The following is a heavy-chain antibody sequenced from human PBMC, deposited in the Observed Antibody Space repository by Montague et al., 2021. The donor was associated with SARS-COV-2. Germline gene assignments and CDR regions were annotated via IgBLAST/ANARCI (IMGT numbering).Heavy chain of an antibody. J-gene: IGHJ4*02. CDR3: ARMYVPAHGTSAASYSDY. Sequence: TLSLTCIVSGGSISSDDSYWTWIRQHPGKGLEWIGYISYSGRTSYNVSLKSRLTISADTSDYQFSLKLTSMTAADTAVYYCARMYVPAHGTSAASYSDYWGQGTLVTVSS. CDR1: GGSISSDDSY. V-gene: IGHV4-31*03. D-gene: IGHD6-13*01. CDR2: ISYSGRT.